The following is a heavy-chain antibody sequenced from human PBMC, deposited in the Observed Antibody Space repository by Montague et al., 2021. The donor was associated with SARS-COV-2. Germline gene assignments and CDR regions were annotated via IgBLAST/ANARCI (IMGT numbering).Heavy chain of an antibody. CDR3: ARDLLVGGYSYGIDY. D-gene: IGHD5-18*01. CDR2: IWYDGSNK. CDR1: GFTFSSYG. V-gene: IGHV3-33*01. Sequence: SLRLSCAAPGFTFSSYGMHWVRQAPGKGLEWVAVIWYDGSNKYYADSVKGRFTISRDNSKNTLYLQMNSLRAEDTAVYYRARDLLVGGYSYGIDYWGQGTLVTVSS. J-gene: IGHJ4*02.